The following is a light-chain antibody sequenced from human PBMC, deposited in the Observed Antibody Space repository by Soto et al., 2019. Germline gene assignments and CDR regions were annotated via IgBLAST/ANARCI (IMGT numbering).Light chain of an antibody. CDR3: HQFGDSPQT. J-gene: IGKJ1*01. V-gene: IGKV3-20*01. CDR1: QSMSVSY. Sequence: EIVLTQSPGTLSLSPGDRATLSCRASQSMSVSYIAWYQQKPGQAPRLLIYSTSTRAAGIPDRFTGRGSGTHFTLAISRLEPEDFAVYYCHQFGDSPQTFGQGTMVEV. CDR2: STS.